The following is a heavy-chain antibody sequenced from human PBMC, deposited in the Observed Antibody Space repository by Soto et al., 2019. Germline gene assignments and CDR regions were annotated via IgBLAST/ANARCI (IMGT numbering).Heavy chain of an antibody. CDR2: ISGSGGST. V-gene: IGHV3-23*01. D-gene: IGHD6-19*01. J-gene: IGHJ4*02. CDR3: AKDRNSGWYYFDY. Sequence: EVPLLESGGGLVQPGGSLRLSCAASGFTFSTYAMSWVRQAPGKGLEWVSSISGSGGSTEYADSVKGRFTISRDNSNNALYLAMNLLSAEDTAVYYCAKDRNSGWYYFDYWGQGTLVTVSS. CDR1: GFTFSTYA.